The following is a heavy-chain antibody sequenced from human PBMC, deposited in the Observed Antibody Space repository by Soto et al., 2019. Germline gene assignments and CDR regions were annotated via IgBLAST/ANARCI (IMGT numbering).Heavy chain of an antibody. V-gene: IGHV3-74*01. CDR3: ARLPNKSPQN. Sequence: EVQLVESGGGLVQRGGSRRLSCVAYGFSFSRYWWRWVSQAPGKGLVWVSIICTDASSTRYADPVKGRFTSSRDSAKNTLYLQMNSVRAEDSAVYYCARLPNKSPQNWGQGTLVIVSP. CDR1: GFSFSRYW. J-gene: IGHJ1*01. CDR2: ICTDASST.